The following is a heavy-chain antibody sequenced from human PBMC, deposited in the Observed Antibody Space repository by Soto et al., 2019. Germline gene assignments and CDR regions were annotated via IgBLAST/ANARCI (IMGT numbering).Heavy chain of an antibody. CDR2: IDWDEDK. Sequence: SGPTLVNPTQTLTLTCTFSGFSLSTSGMCVSWIRQPPGKALEWLALIDWDEDKYYSTSLKTRLTISKDTSKNQVVLTMTNMDPVDTATYYCARIQKDSSGYYPRRGAFDIWGQGTMVTVSS. V-gene: IGHV2-70*01. D-gene: IGHD3-22*01. CDR1: GFSLSTSGMC. J-gene: IGHJ3*02. CDR3: ARIQKDSSGYYPRRGAFDI.